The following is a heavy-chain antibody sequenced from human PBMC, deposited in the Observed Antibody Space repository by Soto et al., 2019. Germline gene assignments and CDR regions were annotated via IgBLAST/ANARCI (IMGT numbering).Heavy chain of an antibody. CDR2: ISGTTDYT. D-gene: IGHD3-22*01. CDR1: EFSFSDHP. V-gene: IGHV3-11*06. J-gene: IGHJ4*02. Sequence: PGGSLRLSCAASEFSFSDHPMTWIRQAQGKGLEWLSYISGTTDYTKYADSVKGRFTISRDNAKNSLYLQMNSLRAEDTAVYFCVRVDSDSRGYYLQTWGQGTLVTVAS. CDR3: VRVDSDSRGYYLQT.